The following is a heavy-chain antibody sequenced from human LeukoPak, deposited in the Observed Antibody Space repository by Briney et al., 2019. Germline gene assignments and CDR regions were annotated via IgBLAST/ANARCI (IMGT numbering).Heavy chain of an antibody. V-gene: IGHV6-1*01. Sequence: SQTLSLTCAISGDSVSSNSAAWNWIRQSPSRGLEWLGRTYYRSKWYNDYAVSVKSRITINPDTSKNQFSLKLSSVTAADTAVYYCARGDIAAVRFDYWGQGTLVTVSS. CDR1: GDSVSSNSAA. CDR3: ARGDIAAVRFDY. D-gene: IGHD6-13*01. CDR2: TYYRSKWYN. J-gene: IGHJ4*02.